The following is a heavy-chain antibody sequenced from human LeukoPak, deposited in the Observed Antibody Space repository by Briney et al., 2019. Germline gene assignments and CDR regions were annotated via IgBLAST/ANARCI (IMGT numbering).Heavy chain of an antibody. Sequence: GGSLRLSCAASGFTFSSYAMSWVRQAPGKGLEWVSAISGSGGSTYYADSVKGRFTISRDSSKNTLCLQMNSLRAEDTAVYYCAKVDGSLATAGTPDYWGQGTLVTVSS. CDR1: GFTFSSYA. D-gene: IGHD6-13*01. J-gene: IGHJ4*02. CDR3: AKVDGSLATAGTPDY. CDR2: ISGSGGST. V-gene: IGHV3-23*01.